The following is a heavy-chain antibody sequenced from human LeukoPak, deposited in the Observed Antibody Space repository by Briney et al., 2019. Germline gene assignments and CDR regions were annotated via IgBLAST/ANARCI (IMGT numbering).Heavy chain of an antibody. CDR3: ARAPYSGNYYGEY. CDR1: GFTFSNYW. D-gene: IGHD1-26*01. CDR2: IKQDESEK. J-gene: IGHJ4*02. V-gene: IGHV3-7*01. Sequence: QAGGSLRLSCVVSGFTFSNYWMSWVRQAPGKGLEWVANIKQDESEKYYVDSVKGRFTISRDNAKNSLYLQMNSLRAEDTAVYFCARAPYSGNYYGEYWGQGTLVTVSS.